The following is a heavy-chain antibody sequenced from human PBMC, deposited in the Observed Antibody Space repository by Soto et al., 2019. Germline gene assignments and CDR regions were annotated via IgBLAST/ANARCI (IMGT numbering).Heavy chain of an antibody. CDR2: INHSGST. V-gene: IGHV4-34*01. J-gene: IGHJ6*03. CDR1: GGSFSGYY. Sequence: SETLSLTCAVYGGSFSGYYWSWIRQPPGKGLEWIGEINHSGSTNYNPSLKSRVTISVDTSKNQFSLKLSSVTAADTAVYYCARGLTYCSGGSCYRYYYYYMDVWGKGTKVTVSS. CDR3: ARGLTYCSGGSCYRYYYYYMDV. D-gene: IGHD2-15*01.